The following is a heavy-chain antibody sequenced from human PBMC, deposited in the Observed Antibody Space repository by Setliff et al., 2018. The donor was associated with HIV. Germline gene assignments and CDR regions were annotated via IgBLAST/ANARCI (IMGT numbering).Heavy chain of an antibody. J-gene: IGHJ4*02. D-gene: IGHD3-22*01. CDR3: TRDFSESNGFALDY. V-gene: IGHV3-21*04. CDR1: GFTFSTYS. Sequence: GSLRLSCAASGFTFSTYSMNWVRQAPGKGLEWYADSVKGRFTISRDNTKNSLYLQINSLSAEDTAVYYCTRDFSESNGFALDYWGQGTLVTVSS.